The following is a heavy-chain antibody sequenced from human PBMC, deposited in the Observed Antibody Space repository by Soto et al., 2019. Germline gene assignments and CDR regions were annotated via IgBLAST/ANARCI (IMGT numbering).Heavy chain of an antibody. CDR3: ATAHPRGPDY. J-gene: IGHJ4*02. D-gene: IGHD5-12*01. CDR1: GFTFSNIW. Sequence: PGGSLRLSCAVSGFTFSNIWMNWVRQAPGKGLEWVGLIKSMPDGGTIVYAAPVKGRFIISRDDSRNTLYLQMNSLRTEDTAVYFCATAHPRGPDYWGQGTLVTVSS. CDR2: IKSMPDGGTI. V-gene: IGHV3-15*01.